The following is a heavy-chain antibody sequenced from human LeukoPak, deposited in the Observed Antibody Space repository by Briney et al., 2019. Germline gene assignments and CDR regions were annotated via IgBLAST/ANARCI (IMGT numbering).Heavy chain of an antibody. Sequence: GGSLRLSCAASGFTFSSYGMHWVRQAPGKGLEWVAVISYDGSNKYYADSVKGRFTISRDNSKNTLYLQMNSLRAEDTAVYYCAKDPATRDSSGFIDYWGQGTLVTVSS. CDR1: GFTFSSYG. V-gene: IGHV3-30*18. D-gene: IGHD6-19*01. CDR2: ISYDGSNK. J-gene: IGHJ4*02. CDR3: AKDPATRDSSGFIDY.